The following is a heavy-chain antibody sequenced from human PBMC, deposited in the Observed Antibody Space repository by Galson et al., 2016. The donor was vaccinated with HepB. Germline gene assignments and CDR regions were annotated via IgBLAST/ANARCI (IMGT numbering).Heavy chain of an antibody. J-gene: IGHJ4*02. CDR1: GGSISSDGYS. CDR3: ARAPYYYDSRTYYFDY. CDR2: IYHTGST. Sequence: TLSLTCAVSGGSISSDGYSWSWIRLSPGKGLEWIGYIYHTGSTYSNPSLKRRATISVDTSKNQFSLNLGSVTAADTAVYFCARAPYYYDSRTYYFDYWGPGTLVTVS. D-gene: IGHD3-22*01. V-gene: IGHV4-30-2*06.